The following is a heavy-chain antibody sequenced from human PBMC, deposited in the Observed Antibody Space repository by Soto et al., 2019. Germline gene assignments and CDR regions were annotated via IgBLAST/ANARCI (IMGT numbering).Heavy chain of an antibody. CDR2: IIPIFGTA. CDR3: ARLLDYYGMDV. V-gene: IGHV1-69*01. Sequence: QVQLVQSGAEVKKPGSSVKVSCKASGGTFSSYAISWVRQAPGQGLEWMGGIIPIFGTANCAQKFQGRVTLTADESTSTAYMELSSLRSEDTAVYYCARLLDYYGMDVWGQGTTVTVSS. D-gene: IGHD3-10*01. CDR1: GGTFSSYA. J-gene: IGHJ6*02.